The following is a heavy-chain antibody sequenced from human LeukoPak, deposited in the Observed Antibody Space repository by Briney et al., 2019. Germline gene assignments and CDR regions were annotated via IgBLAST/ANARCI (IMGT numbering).Heavy chain of an antibody. Sequence: SETLSLTCTVSGGSISSSSYYWGWIRQPPGKGLEWIGSIYYSGSTYYNPSLKSRVTISVDTSKNQFSLKLSSVTAADTAVYYCARSEYYYDSSGYYDYWGQGTLVTVSS. D-gene: IGHD3-22*01. CDR1: GGSISSSSYY. CDR3: ARSEYYYDSSGYYDY. V-gene: IGHV4-39*01. J-gene: IGHJ4*02. CDR2: IYYSGST.